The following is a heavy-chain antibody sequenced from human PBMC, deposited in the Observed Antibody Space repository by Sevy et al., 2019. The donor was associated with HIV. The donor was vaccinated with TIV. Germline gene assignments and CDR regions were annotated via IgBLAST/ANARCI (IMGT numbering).Heavy chain of an antibody. CDR1: GFTFSDFP. CDR3: VRDLFAAFDY. Sequence: GGSLRLSCAGSGFTFSDFPMNWVRQAPGKGLEWISNIRSDGTPYYADCVKGRFTISRDNAKDSLYLQMSSLRAEDTAVYYCVRDLFAAFDYWGQGTLVTVSS. V-gene: IGHV3-48*01. D-gene: IGHD2-15*01. CDR2: IRSDGTP. J-gene: IGHJ4*02.